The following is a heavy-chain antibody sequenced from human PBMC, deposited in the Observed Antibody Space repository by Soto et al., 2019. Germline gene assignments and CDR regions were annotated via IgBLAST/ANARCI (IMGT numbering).Heavy chain of an antibody. CDR2: ISAYNGKT. V-gene: IGHV1-18*01. CDR1: GYTFTSYG. Sequence: QVQLVQSGAEVKKPGASVKVSCKASGYTFTSYGIIWVRQAPGQGLEWMGWISAYNGKTNYAQKLKGRVTMTTDTSTSTAYMELRSLRSDDTAVYYWAIRTNRETDWEWGQGTLVTVSS. CDR3: AIRTNRETDWE. D-gene: IGHD1-26*01. J-gene: IGHJ4*02.